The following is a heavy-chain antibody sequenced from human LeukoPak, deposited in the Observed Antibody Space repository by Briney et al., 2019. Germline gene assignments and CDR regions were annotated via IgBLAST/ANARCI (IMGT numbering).Heavy chain of an antibody. CDR1: GFTFSSYG. V-gene: IGHV3-33*01. D-gene: IGHD3-22*01. CDR2: IWYDGSNK. CDR3: AREGVAGDRSSYYFAY. Sequence: GGSVRLSCAASGFTFSSYGMHWVRQAPGKGLEWVAVIWYDGSNKYYADSVKGRFTISRDNSKNTLDLQMNSLRAEDTAVYYCAREGVAGDRSSYYFAYWG. J-gene: IGHJ4*01.